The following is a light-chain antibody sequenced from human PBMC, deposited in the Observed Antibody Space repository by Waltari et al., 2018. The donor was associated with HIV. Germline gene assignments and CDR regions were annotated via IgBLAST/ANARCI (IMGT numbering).Light chain of an antibody. CDR3: QQYNNWPPYT. V-gene: IGKV3-15*01. CDR1: QNVRSN. Sequence: EIVMTQSPATLSVSPGERATLSCRASQNVRSNLAWYQQKPGQAPRLLIYGASSRATGIPARFSGSGSGTEFTLTISSLQSEDFAVYYCQQYNNWPPYTFGQGTKLEI. J-gene: IGKJ2*01. CDR2: GAS.